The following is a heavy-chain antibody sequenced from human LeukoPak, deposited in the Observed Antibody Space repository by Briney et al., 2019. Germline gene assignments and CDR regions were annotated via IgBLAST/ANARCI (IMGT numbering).Heavy chain of an antibody. CDR2: IIPIFGTA. Sequence: ASVKVSCKASGGTFSSYAISWVRQAPGQGLEWMGGIIPIFGTANYAQKFQGRVTITADESTSTAYMELSSLRSEDTAVYYCARRTYYYDSSGGAFDIWGQGTMVTVSS. CDR1: GGTFSSYA. V-gene: IGHV1-69*13. J-gene: IGHJ3*02. D-gene: IGHD3-22*01. CDR3: ARRTYYYDSSGGAFDI.